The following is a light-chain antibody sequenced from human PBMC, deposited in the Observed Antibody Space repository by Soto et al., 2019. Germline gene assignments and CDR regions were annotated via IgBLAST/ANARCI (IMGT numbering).Light chain of an antibody. CDR3: QQSYTSWWT. CDR1: QSISTH. CDR2: AAS. Sequence: QVAQSPCSPSASVGDKVSVTCRASQSISTHLSWYQQKPGKAPKLLIYAASSLQSWVPSRFTGSGSGTDFTLTISSLQPEDFATYYCQQSYTSWWTFGQGTKVDIK. V-gene: IGKV1-39*01. J-gene: IGKJ1*01.